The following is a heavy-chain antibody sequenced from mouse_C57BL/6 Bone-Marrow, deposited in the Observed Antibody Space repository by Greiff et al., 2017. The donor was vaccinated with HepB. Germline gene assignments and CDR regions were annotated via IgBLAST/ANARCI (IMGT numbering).Heavy chain of an antibody. CDR1: GFNIKDYY. Sequence: EVQLQQSGAELVRPGASVKLSCTASGFNIKDYYMHWVKQRPEQGLEWIGWIDPENGDTEYASKFQGKATITADTSSNTAYLQLSSLTSEDTAVYYCTSTLMDYWGQGTSVTVSS. J-gene: IGHJ4*01. V-gene: IGHV14-4*01. CDR3: TSTLMDY. CDR2: IDPENGDT. D-gene: IGHD2-1*01.